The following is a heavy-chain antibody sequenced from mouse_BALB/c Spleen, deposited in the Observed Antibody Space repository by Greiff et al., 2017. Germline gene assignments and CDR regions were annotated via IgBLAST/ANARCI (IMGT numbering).Heavy chain of an antibody. CDR3: ASPYGNYAGDD. Sequence: VQLKESGPELMKPGASVKISCKASGYSFTSYYMHWVKQSHGKSLEWIGYIDPFNGGTSYNQKFKGKATLTVDKSSSTAYMHLSSLTSEDSAVYYCASPYGNYAGDDWGQGTTLTVSS. J-gene: IGHJ2*01. V-gene: IGHV1S135*01. CDR2: IDPFNGGT. CDR1: GYSFTSYY. D-gene: IGHD2-1*01.